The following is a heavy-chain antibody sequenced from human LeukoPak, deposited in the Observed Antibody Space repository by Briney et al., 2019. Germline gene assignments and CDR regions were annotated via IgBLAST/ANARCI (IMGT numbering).Heavy chain of an antibody. CDR3: ARDPWQGSTTLH. CDR2: LYSDDSA. Sequence: PGGSLRLSCVASGFSISSGYMTWARQAPGKALEWVSLLYSDDSAYYPDSVKGRFTISRDNSKSTLHLQMDTLRTKDTAMYYCARDPWQGSTTLHWGQGIMVTVSS. D-gene: IGHD1-26*01. V-gene: IGHV3-66*02. J-gene: IGHJ4*02. CDR1: GFSISSGY.